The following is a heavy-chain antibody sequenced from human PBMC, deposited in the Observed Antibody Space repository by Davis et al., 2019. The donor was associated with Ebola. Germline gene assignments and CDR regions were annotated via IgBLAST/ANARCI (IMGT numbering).Heavy chain of an antibody. CDR1: GGTFSSYA. D-gene: IGHD6-19*01. CDR3: ARVRVAGLRLYYFDY. Sequence: SCKASGGTFSSYAISWVRQSPGKGLEWIGEVIDSGITNYNPSLKSRVSVSVDRSKNQFSLKLSSVTAADTAVYYCARVRVAGLRLYYFDYWGQGTLVTASS. CDR2: VIDSGIT. J-gene: IGHJ4*02. V-gene: IGHV4-34*12.